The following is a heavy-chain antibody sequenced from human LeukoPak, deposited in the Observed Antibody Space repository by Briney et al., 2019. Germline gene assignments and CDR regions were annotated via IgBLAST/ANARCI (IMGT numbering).Heavy chain of an antibody. CDR3: ASNLAAAGTGGDFDY. J-gene: IGHJ4*02. CDR1: GYTLTSYY. V-gene: IGHV1-46*01. Sequence: ASVKVSCKASGYTLTSYYMHWVRQAPGQGLEWTGRIHPSGGSTGYAQKFQGRVTMTRDTSTSTVYMELSSLRSEDTAVYYCASNLAAAGTGGDFDYWGQGTLVTVSS. CDR2: IHPSGGST. D-gene: IGHD6-13*01.